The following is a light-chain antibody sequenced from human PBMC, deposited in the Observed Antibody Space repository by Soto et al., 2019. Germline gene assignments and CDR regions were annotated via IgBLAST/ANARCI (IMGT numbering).Light chain of an antibody. Sequence: IVMTQSPDSLAVSLGERATINCKSSQSLYSSSSNEHYLAWYQQKPGQPPKLLIYWASNLQSGVPKRFSGSGSVTDFTLTISSLQAEDVAVYYCQQYDSAPLTFGGGTKVEIK. CDR2: WAS. J-gene: IGKJ4*01. CDR3: QQYDSAPLT. V-gene: IGKV4-1*01. CDR1: QSLYSSSSNEHY.